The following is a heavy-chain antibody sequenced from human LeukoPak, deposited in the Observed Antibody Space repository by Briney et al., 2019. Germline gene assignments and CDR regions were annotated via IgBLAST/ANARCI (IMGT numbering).Heavy chain of an antibody. V-gene: IGHV3-48*02. CDR3: ARDGLTVAGTEFDY. Sequence: PGGSLRLSCAASGFTFRAYRMYWVRQAPGRGLEWVSDISGGSASISYADSVKGRFTISRDNAKNSLYLQMNSLRDEDTAVYYCARDGLTVAGTEFDYWGQGTLVTVSS. CDR2: ISGGSASI. CDR1: GFTFRAYR. J-gene: IGHJ4*02. D-gene: IGHD6-19*01.